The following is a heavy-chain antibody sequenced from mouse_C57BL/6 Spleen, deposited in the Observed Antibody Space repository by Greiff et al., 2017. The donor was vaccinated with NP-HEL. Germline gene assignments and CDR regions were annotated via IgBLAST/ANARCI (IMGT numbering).Heavy chain of an antibody. J-gene: IGHJ4*01. CDR2: IWRGGST. CDR3: AKNSYDYDDGYAMDY. D-gene: IGHD2-4*01. V-gene: IGHV2-5*01. Sequence: QVQLQQSGPGLVQPSQSLSITCTVSGFSLTSYGVHWVRQSPGKGLEWLGVIWRGGSTDYNAAFMSRLSITKDNSKSQVFFKMNSLQADDTAIYYCAKNSYDYDDGYAMDYWGQGTSVTVSS. CDR1: GFSLTSYG.